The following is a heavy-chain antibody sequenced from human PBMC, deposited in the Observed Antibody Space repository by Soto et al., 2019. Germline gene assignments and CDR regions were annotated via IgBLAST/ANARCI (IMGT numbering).Heavy chain of an antibody. CDR1: GFTVSSNY. J-gene: IGHJ1*01. CDR3: ARDRVESGYPEYFQH. Sequence: EVQLVESGGGLIQPGGSLRLSCAASGFTVSSNYMSWVRQAPGKGLEWVSVIYSGGSTYYADSVKGRFTIFRDNSKNTLYLQMNGLRAEDTAVYYCARDRVESGYPEYFQHWGQGTLVTVSS. D-gene: IGHD3-22*01. CDR2: IYSGGST. V-gene: IGHV3-53*01.